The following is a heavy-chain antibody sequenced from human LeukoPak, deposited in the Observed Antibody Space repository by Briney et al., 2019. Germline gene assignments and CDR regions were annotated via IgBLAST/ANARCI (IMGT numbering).Heavy chain of an antibody. V-gene: IGHV1-18*01. CDR1: GYTFTSYG. J-gene: IGHJ6*03. CDR3: ARDSTDYGLHLWSTGNYYYYYMDV. CDR2: ISAYNGNT. Sequence: ASVKVSCKASGYTFTSYGISWVRQAPGQGLEWMGWISAYNGNTNYAQKLQGRVTMTTDTSTSTAYMELRSLRSEDTAVYYCARDSTDYGLHLWSTGNYYYYYMDVWGKGATVTVSS. D-gene: IGHD5-18*01.